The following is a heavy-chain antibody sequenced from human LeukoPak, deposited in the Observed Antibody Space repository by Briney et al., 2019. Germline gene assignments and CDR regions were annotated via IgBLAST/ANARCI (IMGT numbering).Heavy chain of an antibody. J-gene: IGHJ2*01. CDR3: AREVMVVAATTFWFFDL. V-gene: IGHV3-21*01. CDR2: ISSGSSYT. CDR1: GFTFSSDS. Sequence: GGSLRLSCAASGFTFSSDSMHWVRQAPGKGLEGVSSISSGSSYTYYADSVKGRFTISRDNAKNSLYLQMNSLRAEDTGVYYCAREVMVVAATTFWFFDLWGRGTLVTVSS. D-gene: IGHD2-15*01.